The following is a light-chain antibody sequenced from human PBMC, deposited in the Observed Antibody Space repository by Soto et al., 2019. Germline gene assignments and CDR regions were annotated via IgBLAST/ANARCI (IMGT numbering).Light chain of an antibody. Sequence: MTQSPSTLSVSPGERATRSCRASQSVSSNLAWYQQIPCQAPRLLIYGASTRATGIPARFSGRGSGTEFTLTISRLQSEDFAVYYCQQYNNWPPTYGQGTRLEIK. CDR2: GAS. J-gene: IGKJ5*01. CDR1: QSVSSN. CDR3: QQYNNWPPT. V-gene: IGKV3-15*01.